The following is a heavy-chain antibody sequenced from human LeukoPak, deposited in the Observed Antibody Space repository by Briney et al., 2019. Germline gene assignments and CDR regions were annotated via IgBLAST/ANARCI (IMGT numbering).Heavy chain of an antibody. CDR1: GYTFTSYD. CDR2: MNPNSGNT. D-gene: IGHD1-20*01. J-gene: IGHJ6*03. Sequence: ASVKVSCKASGYTFTSYDINWVRQATGQGLEWMGWMNPNSGNTGYAQKFQGRVTMTRNTSISTAYMELSSLRSEDTAVYYCARQGLTGTTGYYYYYMDVWAKGPRSPSP. CDR3: ARQGLTGTTGYYYYYMDV. V-gene: IGHV1-8*01.